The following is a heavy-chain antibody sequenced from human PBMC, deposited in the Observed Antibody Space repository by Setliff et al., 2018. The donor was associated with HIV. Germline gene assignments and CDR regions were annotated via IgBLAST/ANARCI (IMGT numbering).Heavy chain of an antibody. Sequence: PSETLSLTCAVYGGSFSGYYWSWIRQPPGKGLEWIGEINHSGSTNYNPSLKSRVTISVDTSKNQFSLKLSSVTAADTAVYYCTRAEQQLPYYYYYYVMDVWGQGTTVTVSS. CDR2: INHSGST. D-gene: IGHD6-13*01. J-gene: IGHJ6*02. V-gene: IGHV4-34*01. CDR1: GGSFSGYY. CDR3: TRAEQQLPYYYYYYVMDV.